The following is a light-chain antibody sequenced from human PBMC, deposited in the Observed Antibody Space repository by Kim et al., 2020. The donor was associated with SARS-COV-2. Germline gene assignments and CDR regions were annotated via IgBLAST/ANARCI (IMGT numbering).Light chain of an antibody. V-gene: IGLV6-57*03. CDR2: EDN. Sequence: TISCTRSSGSNASNYVQWYQQRPGSAPTTVIYEDNQRPSGVPDRFSGSIDSSSNSASLTISGLKTEDEADYYCQSYDSSPYVVIGGGTQLTVL. J-gene: IGLJ2*01. CDR1: SGSNASNY. CDR3: QSYDSSPYVV.